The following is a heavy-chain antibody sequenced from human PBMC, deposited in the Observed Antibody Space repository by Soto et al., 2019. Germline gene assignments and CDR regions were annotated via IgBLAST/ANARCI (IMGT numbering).Heavy chain of an antibody. D-gene: IGHD3-22*01. J-gene: IGHJ4*02. Sequence: ASVKVSCKASGFTFTGYFIHWVRRAPGQGLEWMGWINPNSGDTNYAQKFQGRVTMTRDTSINTAYMELSRLRSDDTAVYYCARVRTYYESSGSLDYWGQGALVTVSS. CDR3: ARVRTYYESSGSLDY. CDR1: GFTFTGYF. CDR2: INPNSGDT. V-gene: IGHV1-2*02.